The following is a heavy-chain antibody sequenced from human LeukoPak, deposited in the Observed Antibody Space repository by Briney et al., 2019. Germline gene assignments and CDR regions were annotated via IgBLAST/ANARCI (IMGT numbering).Heavy chain of an antibody. J-gene: IGHJ4*02. D-gene: IGHD3/OR15-3a*01. V-gene: IGHV3-21*01. CDR3: ARGGLGTQIDY. CDR1: GFTFTTYN. Sequence: GGSLRLSCAGSGFTFTTYNMNWVRQAPGKGLGWVSFISGSGSDIYYADSVKGQFIISRDNAKNSLFLQMNSLRAEDTAVYYCARGGLGTQIDYWGQGTLVTVSS. CDR2: ISGSGSDI.